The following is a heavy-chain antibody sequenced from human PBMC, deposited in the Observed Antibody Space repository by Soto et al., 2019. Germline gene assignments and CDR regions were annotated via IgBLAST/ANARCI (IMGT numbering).Heavy chain of an antibody. Sequence: QLQLQESGPGLVQPSETLSLTCAVSGGSISRSNYYWGWIRQPPGKGLEWIGSMYQSGSTYYNPALTSRVTISVDTYKTQFSLKLSAVTAAATDVYSCARLRPDLGWSGYVDYWGQGTLVTVSS. CDR1: GGSISRSNYY. CDR2: MYQSGST. V-gene: IGHV4-39*01. D-gene: IGHD3-3*01. CDR3: ARLRPDLGWSGYVDY. J-gene: IGHJ4*02.